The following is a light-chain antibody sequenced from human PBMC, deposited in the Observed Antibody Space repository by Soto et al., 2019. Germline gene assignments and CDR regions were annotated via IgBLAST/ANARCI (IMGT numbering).Light chain of an antibody. Sequence: DIQMTQSPSSLSASVGDRVTITCRASQDITTYLNWYQQRPGTAPKVLIFAVSTLQSGVPSRFSGSGSGTDFTFTISNLQPEDLATYYCQQSYKTPLTFGGGTRVEIK. J-gene: IGKJ4*01. V-gene: IGKV1-39*01. CDR2: AVS. CDR1: QDITTY. CDR3: QQSYKTPLT.